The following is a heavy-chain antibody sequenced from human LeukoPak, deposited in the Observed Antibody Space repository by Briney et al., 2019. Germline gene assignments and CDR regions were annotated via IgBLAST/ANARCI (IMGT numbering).Heavy chain of an antibody. V-gene: IGHV4-34*01. CDR3: ARGSWSGYDPNWFDP. Sequence: SETLSLTCAVYGGSFSGYYWSWIRQPPGKGLEWIGEINHSGSTNYNPSLKSRVTISVDTPKNQFSLKLSSVTAADTAVYYCARGSWSGYDPNWFDPWGQGTLVTVSS. D-gene: IGHD5-12*01. CDR2: INHSGST. J-gene: IGHJ5*02. CDR1: GGSFSGYY.